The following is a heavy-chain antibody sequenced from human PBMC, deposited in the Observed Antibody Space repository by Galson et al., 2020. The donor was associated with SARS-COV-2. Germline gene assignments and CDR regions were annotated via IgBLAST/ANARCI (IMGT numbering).Heavy chain of an antibody. CDR1: GFTFSNYG. CDR2: ISSTSNTI. J-gene: IGHJ4*02. Sequence: GESLQISCAVSGFTFSNYGMNWVRQAPGKGLEWVSYISSTSNTIYYADSVKGRFTISRDNAKNSLYLQMNSLRAEDTAVYYCASYCSSSSCYKGANDYWGQGTLVTVSS. CDR3: ASYCSSSSCYKGANDY. D-gene: IGHD2-2*01. V-gene: IGHV3-48*01.